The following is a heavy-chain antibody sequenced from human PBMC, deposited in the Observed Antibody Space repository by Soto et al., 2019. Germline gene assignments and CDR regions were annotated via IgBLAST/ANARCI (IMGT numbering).Heavy chain of an antibody. J-gene: IGHJ5*02. D-gene: IGHD3-16*02. CDR3: ARGVTNDYIWGSYRYPWFDP. V-gene: IGHV4-34*01. CDR2: INHSGST. CDR1: GGSFSGYY. Sequence: SETLSLTCAVYGGSFSGYYWSWIHQPPGKGLEWIGEINHSGSTNYNPSLKSRVTISVDTSKNQFSLKLSSVTAADTAVYYCARGVTNDYIWGSYRYPWFDPWGQGTLVTVSS.